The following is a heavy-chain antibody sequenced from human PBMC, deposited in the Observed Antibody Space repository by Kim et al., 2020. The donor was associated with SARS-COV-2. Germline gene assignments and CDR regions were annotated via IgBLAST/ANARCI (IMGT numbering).Heavy chain of an antibody. Sequence: SETLSLTCTVSGGSISSGGYYWSWIRQHPGKGLEWIGYIYYSGSTYYNPSLKSRVTISVDTSKNQFSLKLSSVTAADTAVYYCARASRYYYDSSGLVIDYWGQGTLVTVSS. V-gene: IGHV4-31*03. CDR1: GGSISSGGYY. CDR3: ARASRYYYDSSGLVIDY. CDR2: IYYSGST. D-gene: IGHD3-22*01. J-gene: IGHJ4*02.